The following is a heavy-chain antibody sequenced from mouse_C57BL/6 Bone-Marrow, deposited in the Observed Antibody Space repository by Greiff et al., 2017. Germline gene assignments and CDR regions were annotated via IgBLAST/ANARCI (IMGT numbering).Heavy chain of an antibody. Sequence: EVKLMESGPVLVKPGASVKMSCKASGYTFTDYYMNWVKQSHGKSLEWIGVINPYNGGTSYNQKFKGKATLTVDKSSSTAYMELNSLTSEYSAVYYCAPYYYGSSYDYYAMDYWGQGTSVIVSS. CDR1: GYTFTDYY. J-gene: IGHJ4*01. CDR2: INPYNGGT. V-gene: IGHV1-19*01. D-gene: IGHD1-1*01. CDR3: APYYYGSSYDYYAMDY.